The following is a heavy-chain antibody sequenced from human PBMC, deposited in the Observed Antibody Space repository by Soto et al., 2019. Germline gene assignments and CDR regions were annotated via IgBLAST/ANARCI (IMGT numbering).Heavy chain of an antibody. J-gene: IGHJ4*02. Sequence: EVQLVESGGDLVQPGGSLRLSCAASGFTFSSYAMSWVRQGPGKGLEWVAYISGNSETIYHADSVNGRCTISRDKAKRSLLLQMNSLRDEDTAVYYCARDSGDGGSDDYWCQGALVAVSS. D-gene: IGHD5-12*01. CDR2: ISGNSETI. CDR3: ARDSGDGGSDDY. V-gene: IGHV3-48*02. CDR1: GFTFSSYA.